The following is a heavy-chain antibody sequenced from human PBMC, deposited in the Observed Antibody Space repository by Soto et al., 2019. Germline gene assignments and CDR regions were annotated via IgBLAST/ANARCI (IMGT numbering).Heavy chain of an antibody. CDR3: ARGKQWLRFYYYYGMDV. CDR2: INAGNGNT. J-gene: IGHJ6*02. V-gene: IGHV1-3*01. CDR1: GYTFTSYA. D-gene: IGHD5-12*01. Sequence: ASVKVSCKASGYTFTSYAMHLVRQAHGQRLEWMGWINAGNGNTKYSQKFQGRVTITRDTSASTAYMELSSLRSEDTAVYYCARGKQWLRFYYYYGMDVWGHGTTVTVSS.